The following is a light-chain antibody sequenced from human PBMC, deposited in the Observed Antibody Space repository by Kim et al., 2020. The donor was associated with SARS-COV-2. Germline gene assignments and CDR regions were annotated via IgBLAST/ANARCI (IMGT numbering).Light chain of an antibody. CDR3: QQFDTYPLT. V-gene: IGKV1-39*01. CDR1: QIVSSY. J-gene: IGKJ4*01. Sequence: DIQMTQSPSSLSASVGDRVTITCRASQIVSSYLNWYQQKPGQAPKLLIYAAINLQGGVPSRFSGSGSGTDFTLAISSLQPEDFATYYCQQFDTYPLTFGGGTKVDIK. CDR2: AAI.